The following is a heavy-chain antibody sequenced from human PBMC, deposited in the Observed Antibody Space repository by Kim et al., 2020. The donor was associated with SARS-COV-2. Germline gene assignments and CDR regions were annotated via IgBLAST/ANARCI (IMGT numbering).Heavy chain of an antibody. V-gene: IGHV1-18*04. CDR1: GYTFTSYG. CDR2: ISAYNGNT. Sequence: ASVKVSCKASGYTFTSYGISWVRQAPGQGLEWMGWISAYNGNTNYAQKLQGRVTITTDTSTSTAYMELRSLRSDDTAVYYCARLGIVVVPAAIVRVYYYGMDVWGQGTTVTVSS. CDR3: ARLGIVVVPAAIVRVYYYGMDV. J-gene: IGHJ6*02. D-gene: IGHD2-2*01.